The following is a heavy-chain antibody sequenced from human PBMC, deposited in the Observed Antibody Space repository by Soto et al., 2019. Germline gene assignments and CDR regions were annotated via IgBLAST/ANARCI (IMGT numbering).Heavy chain of an antibody. CDR2: ISANNGKT. CDR3: ARDVAAAGTVWFDP. J-gene: IGHJ5*02. Sequence: ASVKVSCKASGGTFSSYAISWVRQAPGQGLEWMGWISANNGKTNYAQKLQGRVTMTTDTSTSTAYMELRSLRSYDTAVYYCARDVAAAGTVWFDPWGQGTLVTVSS. V-gene: IGHV1-18*01. D-gene: IGHD6-13*01. CDR1: GGTFSSYA.